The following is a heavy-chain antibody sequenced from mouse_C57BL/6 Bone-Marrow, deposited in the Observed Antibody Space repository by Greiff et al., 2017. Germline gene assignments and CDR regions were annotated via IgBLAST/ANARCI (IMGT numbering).Heavy chain of an antibody. CDR3: ANLLRAMDY. CDR2: IYPRSGNT. D-gene: IGHD2-1*01. J-gene: IGHJ4*01. Sequence: VKLMESGAALARPGASVKLSCKASGYNFTSYGISWVQQRTGQGLEWIGEIYPRSGNTYYNEKFKGKATLTADKSSSTAYMELRSLTSEDSAVYFCANLLRAMDYWGQGTSVTVSS. CDR1: GYNFTSYG. V-gene: IGHV1-81*01.